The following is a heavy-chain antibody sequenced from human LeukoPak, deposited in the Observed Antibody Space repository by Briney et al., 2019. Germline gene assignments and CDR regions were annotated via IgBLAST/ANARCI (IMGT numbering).Heavy chain of an antibody. Sequence: GGSLRLSCAASGFTFSRAWMYWVRQAPGKGLEWVANIKQDGNEKYYVDSVEGRFTISRDNAKNSLYLQMSSLRVEDTAVYYCARDYQGHFEYWGQGTLVTVSS. CDR3: ARDYQGHFEY. D-gene: IGHD2-2*01. V-gene: IGHV3-7*05. CDR1: GFTFSRAW. J-gene: IGHJ4*02. CDR2: IKQDGNEK.